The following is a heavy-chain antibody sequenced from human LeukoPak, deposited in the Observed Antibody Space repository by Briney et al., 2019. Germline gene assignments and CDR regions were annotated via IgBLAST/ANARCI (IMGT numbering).Heavy chain of an antibody. CDR1: GFTFSDYY. Sequence: PGRSLRLSCAASGFTFSDYYMSWIRQAPGKGLEWLSYISTSGTSIDYADSVKGRFTIPRDNAKKSLHLQMNSLRAEDTAIYYCARQWGGGSHSFDYWGQGSLVTVSS. D-gene: IGHD1-26*01. V-gene: IGHV3-11*01. CDR2: ISTSGTSI. J-gene: IGHJ4*02. CDR3: ARQWGGGSHSFDY.